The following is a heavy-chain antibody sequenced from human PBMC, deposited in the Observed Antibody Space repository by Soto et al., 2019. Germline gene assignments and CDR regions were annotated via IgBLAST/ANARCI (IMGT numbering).Heavy chain of an antibody. Sequence: SETLSLTCTVSGGSISSRGSMSGRSFYWGWMRQPPGKGLEWIGEIYHSGSTNYNPSLKSRVTISVDKSKNQFSLKLSSVTAADTAVYYCARAAMGGSSWPFDYWGQGTLVTVSS. CDR1: GGSISSRGSMSGRSFY. J-gene: IGHJ4*02. V-gene: IGHV4-39*07. D-gene: IGHD6-13*01. CDR2: IYHSGST. CDR3: ARAAMGGSSWPFDY.